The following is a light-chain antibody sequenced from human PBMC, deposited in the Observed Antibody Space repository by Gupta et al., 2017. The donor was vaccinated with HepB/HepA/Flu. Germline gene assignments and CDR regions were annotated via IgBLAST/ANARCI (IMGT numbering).Light chain of an antibody. V-gene: IGKV1-5*03. CDR3: QQYRVKWYT. Sequence: IQMTQSPSTLSASVGDTVTISCRASQTIDSWLAWYQQKPGEAPKLLISKASILQHGVPSRFSGSGSGTECTRTISSLKPEDFATDQCQQYRVKWYTCGQGTKVDIK. J-gene: IGKJ2*01. CDR1: QTIDSW. CDR2: KAS.